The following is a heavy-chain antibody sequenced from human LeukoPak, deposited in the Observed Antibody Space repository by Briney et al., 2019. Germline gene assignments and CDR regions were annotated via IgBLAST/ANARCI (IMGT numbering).Heavy chain of an antibody. Sequence: GESLRISCKGSGYNFTNYWIGWVRQMPGKGLEWMGIIYPGDSDTRYSPSFQGQVTISADKSVSTAYLQWSSLKASDTAMYYCARLSSGWFSVLDYWGQGTLVTVSS. J-gene: IGHJ4*02. CDR2: IYPGDSDT. CDR3: ARLSSGWFSVLDY. CDR1: GYNFTNYW. V-gene: IGHV5-51*01. D-gene: IGHD6-19*01.